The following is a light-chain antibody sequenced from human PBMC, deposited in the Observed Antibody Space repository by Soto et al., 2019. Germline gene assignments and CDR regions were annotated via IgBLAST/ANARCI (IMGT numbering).Light chain of an antibody. J-gene: IGLJ2*01. CDR1: SSDLGDYDY. CDR3: SSYAGNNNVI. V-gene: IGLV2-8*01. CDR2: EVS. Sequence: QSVLTQPPSASGSPGQSVTISCSGTSSDLGDYDYVSWYQQHPGKAPRLMIYEVSERPSGVPDRFSGSKSGNTASLTVTGLQAEDEADYYCSSYAGNNNVIFGGGTQLTVL.